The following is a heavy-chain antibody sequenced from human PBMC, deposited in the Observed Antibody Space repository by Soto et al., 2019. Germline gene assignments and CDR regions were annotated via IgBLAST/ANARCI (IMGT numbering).Heavy chain of an antibody. D-gene: IGHD2-15*01. CDR2: IYSGGST. J-gene: IGHJ6*02. Sequence: GGSLRLSCAASGFTVSSNYMSWVRQAPGKGLEWVSVIYSGGSTYYADSVKGRFTISRDNSKNTLYVQMNSLRAEDTAVYYCARADCTGAYCYSWPVNYGVDVWGQGTTVTVSS. V-gene: IGHV3-66*01. CDR3: ARADCTGAYCYSWPVNYGVDV. CDR1: GFTVSSNY.